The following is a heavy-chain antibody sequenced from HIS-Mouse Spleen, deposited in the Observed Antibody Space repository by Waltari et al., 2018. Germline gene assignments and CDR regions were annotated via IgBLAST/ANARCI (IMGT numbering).Heavy chain of an antibody. V-gene: IGHV3-30*18. J-gene: IGHJ4*02. CDR2: ISYDGSNK. CDR1: GFTFSSYG. CDR3: AKDKHHAFDY. Sequence: QVQLVESGGGVVQPGRSLRISCAASGFTFSSYGMPWVRQDPGKGLEWVAVISYDGSNKYYADSVKGRFTISRDNSKNTLYLQMNSLRAEDTAVYYCAKDKHHAFDYWGQGTLVTVSS.